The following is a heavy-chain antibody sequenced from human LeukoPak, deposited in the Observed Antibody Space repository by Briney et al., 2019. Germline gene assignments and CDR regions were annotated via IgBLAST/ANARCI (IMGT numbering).Heavy chain of an antibody. J-gene: IGHJ4*02. V-gene: IGHV4-59*01. Sequence: TSETLSLTCTVSGGSISSYYWSWIRQPPGKGLEWIGYIYYSGSTNYNPSLKSRVTISVDTSKNQFSLKLSSVTAADTAVYYCAVGGGYFDYWGQGTLVTVSS. D-gene: IGHD3-16*01. CDR2: IYYSGST. CDR1: GGSISSYY. CDR3: AVGGGYFDY.